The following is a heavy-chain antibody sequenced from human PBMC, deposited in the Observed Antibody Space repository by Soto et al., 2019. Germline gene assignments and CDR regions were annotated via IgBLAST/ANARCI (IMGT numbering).Heavy chain of an antibody. J-gene: IGHJ4*02. V-gene: IGHV4-61*01. CDR1: GGSISSGTYY. CDR3: ARDLNYYYFDY. CDR2: IYNSGGS. Sequence: ETLSLTCTVSGGSISSGTYYWTWIRQPPGKGLEWIGYIYNSGGSNYNSSLKSRVTISVDTSKNQFSLKLSSVTAADTAVYYCARDLNYYYFDYWGQGTLVTVSS. D-gene: IGHD1-7*01.